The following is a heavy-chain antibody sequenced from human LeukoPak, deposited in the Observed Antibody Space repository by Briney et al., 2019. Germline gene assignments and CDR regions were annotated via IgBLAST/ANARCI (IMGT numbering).Heavy chain of an antibody. D-gene: IGHD6-13*01. CDR3: ARDGVGSSWYIDAFDI. CDR1: GFTVSSNY. V-gene: IGHV3-66*01. J-gene: IGHJ3*02. CDR2: IHSGGST. Sequence: AGGSLRLSCAASGFTVSSNYMSWVRQAPGKGLEWVSVIHSGGSTYYADSVKGRFTISRDNSKNTLYLQMNSLRAEDTAVYYCARDGVGSSWYIDAFDIWGQGTMVTVSS.